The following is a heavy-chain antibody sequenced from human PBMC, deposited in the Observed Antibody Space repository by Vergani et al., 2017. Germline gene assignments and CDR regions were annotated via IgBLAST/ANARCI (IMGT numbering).Heavy chain of an antibody. Sequence: QLQLQESGPGLVKPSETLSLTCTVSGGSISSSSYYWGWIRQPPGKGLEWIGSIYYSGSTYYNPSLKSRVTISVDTSKNQFSLKLSSVTAADTAVYYCARHQTTYDVWSGYSIGYYYYYMDVWGKGTTVTVSS. D-gene: IGHD3-3*01. CDR1: GGSISSSSYY. CDR3: ARHQTTYDVWSGYSIGYYYYYMDV. J-gene: IGHJ6*03. V-gene: IGHV4-39*01. CDR2: IYYSGST.